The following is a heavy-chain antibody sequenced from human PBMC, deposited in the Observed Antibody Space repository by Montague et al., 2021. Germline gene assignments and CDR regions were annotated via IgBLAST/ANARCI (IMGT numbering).Heavy chain of an antibody. D-gene: IGHD6-19*01. CDR1: GFPFSSYA. J-gene: IGHJ4*02. Sequence: SRRLSWAASGFPFSSYAMTWVRQAPGKGLEWVSLIVGNGGNTFYADSVKGRFTISRDNSKNTLYLQMNSLRADDTAAYYCAKRDSSGLHYFDYWGQGTLVTVSS. CDR3: AKRDSSGLHYFDY. CDR2: IVGNGGNT. V-gene: IGHV3-23*01.